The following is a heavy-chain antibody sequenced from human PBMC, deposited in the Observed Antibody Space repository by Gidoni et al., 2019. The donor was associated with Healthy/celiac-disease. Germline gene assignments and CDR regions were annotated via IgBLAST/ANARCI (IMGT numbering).Heavy chain of an antibody. CDR2: ISAYNGNT. CDR3: ARAGVLLWFGEFGWFDP. Sequence: QVQLVQSGAEVKKPGASVKVSCTASVYTFTSYGISWVRQAPGQGLEWMGWISAYNGNTNYAQKLQGRVTMTTDTSTSTAYMELRSLRSDDTAVYYCARAGVLLWFGEFGWFDPWGQGTLVTVSS. CDR1: VYTFTSYG. J-gene: IGHJ5*02. V-gene: IGHV1-18*01. D-gene: IGHD3-10*01.